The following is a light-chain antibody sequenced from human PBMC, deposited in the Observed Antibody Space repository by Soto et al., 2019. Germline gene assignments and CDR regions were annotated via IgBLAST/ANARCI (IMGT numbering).Light chain of an antibody. CDR3: CSYAGSHTYV. V-gene: IGLV2-11*01. CDR1: GSDVGGYNF. J-gene: IGLJ1*01. CDR2: DVT. Sequence: QSALTQPRSVSGSPGQSVTISCTGTGSDVGGYNFVSWYQQHPGKAPKLVIYDVTKRPSGVPDRFSASKSGNTASLTISGLQAEDEADYYCCSYAGSHTYVFGTGTQLTVL.